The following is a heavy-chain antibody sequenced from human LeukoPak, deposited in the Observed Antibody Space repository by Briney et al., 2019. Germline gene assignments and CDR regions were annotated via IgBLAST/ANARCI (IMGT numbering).Heavy chain of an antibody. V-gene: IGHV2-5*02. CDR2: IYWDNDR. CDR3: AHRLLQGGYWDSGKFDH. CDR1: GFSLSTSGVG. J-gene: IGHJ4*02. Sequence: SGPTLVNPTQPLTLTCTFSGFSLSTSGVGVGWIRQPPGKALECLALIYWDNDRRYSPSLRSRLTITKDTSKNQVVLTMTNMDPVDTATYYCAHRLLQGGYWDSGKFDHWGQGILVSVSS. D-gene: IGHD2-8*02.